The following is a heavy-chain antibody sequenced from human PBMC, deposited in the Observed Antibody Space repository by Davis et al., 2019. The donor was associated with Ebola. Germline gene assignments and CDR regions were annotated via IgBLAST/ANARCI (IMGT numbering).Heavy chain of an antibody. Sequence: ASMKVSCKASGYTFTSYDINWVRQATGQGLEWMGWMNPNSGNTGYAQKFQGRVTMTRNTSISTAYMELSSLRSEDTAVYYCAHSSSWYSYYYGMDVWGKGTTVTVSS. CDR1: GYTFTSYD. J-gene: IGHJ6*04. V-gene: IGHV1-8*01. CDR3: AHSSSWYSYYYGMDV. D-gene: IGHD6-13*01. CDR2: MNPNSGNT.